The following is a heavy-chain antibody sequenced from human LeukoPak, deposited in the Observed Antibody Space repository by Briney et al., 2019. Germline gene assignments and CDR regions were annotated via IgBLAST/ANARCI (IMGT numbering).Heavy chain of an antibody. J-gene: IGHJ4*02. CDR3: ARNLYRSLPLFDF. Sequence: GGSLRLSRSASGFTFSSYEMNWVRQAPGKGLEWVSYISSSGKSIYYGDSVKGRFTISRDNAKNSLFLQMNSLRVEDTAVHYCARNLYRSLPLFDFWGQGTLVTVSS. V-gene: IGHV3-48*03. CDR1: GFTFSSYE. CDR2: ISSSGKSI. D-gene: IGHD5-12*01.